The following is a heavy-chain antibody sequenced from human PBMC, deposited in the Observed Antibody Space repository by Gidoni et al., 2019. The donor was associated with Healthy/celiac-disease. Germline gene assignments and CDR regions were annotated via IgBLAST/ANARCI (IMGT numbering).Heavy chain of an antibody. V-gene: IGHV1-69*01. J-gene: IGHJ4*02. Sequence: QVQLVQSGAEVKKPGSSVKVSCKASGGTFSSYAISWVRQSPGQGLEWMGGIILIFGTANYAQKFQGRVTITADESTSTADMELSSLRSEDTAVYYCARQPPGGATTFDYWGQGTLVTVSS. D-gene: IGHD1-26*01. CDR3: ARQPPGGATTFDY. CDR2: IILIFGTA. CDR1: GGTFSSYA.